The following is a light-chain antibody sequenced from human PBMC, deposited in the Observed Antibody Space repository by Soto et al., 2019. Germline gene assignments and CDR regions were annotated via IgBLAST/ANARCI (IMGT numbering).Light chain of an antibody. CDR2: AAS. J-gene: IGKJ5*01. CDR3: QQTYATPIT. V-gene: IGKV1-39*01. Sequence: DIQMTQSPSSLSASVRDRVTITCRASHFISDYLNWYQQRPGTAPKVLISAASTLQSGVPSRFSGSGSGTDFTLTISSLQPEDTATYYCQQTYATPITFGQGTRLESK. CDR1: HFISDY.